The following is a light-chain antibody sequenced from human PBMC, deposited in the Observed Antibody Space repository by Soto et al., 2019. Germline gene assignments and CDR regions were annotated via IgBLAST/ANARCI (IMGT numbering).Light chain of an antibody. CDR1: STDFVSYNR. CDR3: SLYTSENPYV. Sequence: QSALTQPPSVSGSPGQSVTISCTGTSTDFVSYNRVSWYQQPPGTAPKLIIYEASNRPSGVPDRFSGSKSGNTASLTISGLQDADEADYYCSLYTSENPYVFGTGTKLTVL. J-gene: IGLJ1*01. V-gene: IGLV2-18*01. CDR2: EAS.